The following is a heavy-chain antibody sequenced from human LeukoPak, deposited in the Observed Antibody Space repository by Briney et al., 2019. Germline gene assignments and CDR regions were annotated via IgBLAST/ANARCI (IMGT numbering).Heavy chain of an antibody. V-gene: IGHV4-59*01. J-gene: IGHJ4*02. Sequence: SETLSLTCTASGGSISSYYWSWIRQPPGKGLEWIGYIYYSGSTNYNPSLKSRVTISVDTSKNQFSLKLSSVTAADTAVYYCARRIEGDYAITYYFDYWGQGTLVTVSS. D-gene: IGHD4-17*01. CDR2: IYYSGST. CDR1: GGSISSYY. CDR3: ARRIEGDYAITYYFDY.